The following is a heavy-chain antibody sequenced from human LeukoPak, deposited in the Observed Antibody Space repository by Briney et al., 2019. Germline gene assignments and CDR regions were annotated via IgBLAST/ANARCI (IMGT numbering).Heavy chain of an antibody. J-gene: IGHJ2*01. CDR2: IYYSGST. V-gene: IGHV4-59*01. CDR1: GGSISSYY. D-gene: IGHD6-19*01. Sequence: PSETLSLTCTVSGGSISSYYWSWIRQPPGKGLEWIGYIYYSGSTNYNPSLKSRVTISVDTSKNQFSLKLSSVTAADTAVYYCARAEAVAGPRVDYYWYFDLWGRGTLVTVSS. CDR3: ARAEAVAGPRVDYYWYFDL.